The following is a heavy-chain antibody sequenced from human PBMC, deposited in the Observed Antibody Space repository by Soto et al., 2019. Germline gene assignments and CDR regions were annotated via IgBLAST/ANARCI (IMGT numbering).Heavy chain of an antibody. J-gene: IGHJ6*03. D-gene: IGHD4-17*01. CDR3: ARQGGDDYGDYVSLYYYYMDV. CDR1: GGSISSSSYY. CDR2: IYYSGST. Sequence: SETLSLTCTVSGGSISSSSYYWGWIRQPPGKGLEWIGSIYYSGSTYYNPSLKSRVPISVDTSKNQFSLKLSSVTAAETAVYYCARQGGDDYGDYVSLYYYYMDVWGKGTTVTVSS. V-gene: IGHV4-39*01.